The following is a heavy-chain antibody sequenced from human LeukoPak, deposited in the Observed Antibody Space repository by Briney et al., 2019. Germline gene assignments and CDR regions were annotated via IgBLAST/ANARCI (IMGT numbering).Heavy chain of an antibody. CDR3: ARVHGAYPFDY. V-gene: IGHV3-53*01. Sequence: GGSLRLSCTVSGFTVSSNSMSWVRQAPGKGLEWVSFIYSDNTHYSDSVKGRFTISRDNAKNSLSLQMNSLRAEDTAVYYCARVHGAYPFDYWGQGTLVTVSS. CDR1: GFTVSSNS. J-gene: IGHJ4*02. D-gene: IGHD4/OR15-4a*01. CDR2: IYSDNT.